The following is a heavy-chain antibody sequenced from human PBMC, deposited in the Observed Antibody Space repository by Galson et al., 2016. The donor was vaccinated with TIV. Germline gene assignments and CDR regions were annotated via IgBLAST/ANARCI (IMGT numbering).Heavy chain of an antibody. V-gene: IGHV3-11*01. Sequence: SLRLSCAASGFSFSDYYMTWIRQAPGKGLEWVSYISHSGTTIYYADSVKGRFTISRDNAKNSLHLQMNSLRAEDTAVYYCARVSVAGDYRGGDDAFDIWGLGTMVSVSS. CDR1: GFSFSDYY. J-gene: IGHJ3*02. D-gene: IGHD4-17*01. CDR3: ARVSVAGDYRGGDDAFDI. CDR2: ISHSGTTI.